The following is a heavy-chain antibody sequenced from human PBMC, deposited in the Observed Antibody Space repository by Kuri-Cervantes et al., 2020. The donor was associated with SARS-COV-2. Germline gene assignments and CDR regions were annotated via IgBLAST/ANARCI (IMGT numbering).Heavy chain of an antibody. CDR3: ARADPPLAYCGGDCRLFDY. Sequence: ASVKVSCKASGYTFTGYYMHWVRQAPGQGLEWMGWINPNSGGTNYAQKFQGRVTMTRDTSISTAYMELSRLRSDDTAVYYCARADPPLAYCGGDCRLFDYWCQGTQVTVSS. J-gene: IGHJ4*02. CDR1: GYTFTGYY. V-gene: IGHV1-2*02. D-gene: IGHD2-21*02. CDR2: INPNSGGT.